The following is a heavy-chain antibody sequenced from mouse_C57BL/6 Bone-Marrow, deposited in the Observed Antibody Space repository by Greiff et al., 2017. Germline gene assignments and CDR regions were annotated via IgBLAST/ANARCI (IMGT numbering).Heavy chain of an antibody. CDR2: INPNNGGT. V-gene: IGHV1-26*01. Sequence: EVQLQQSGPELVKPGASVKISCKASGYTFTDYYMNWVKQSPGKSLEWIGDINPNNGGTSYNQKFKGKATLTVAKSSSTAYMELRSLTSEDSAVYYGARGGNNDYDEDYWGQGTTLTVSS. J-gene: IGHJ2*01. CDR1: GYTFTDYY. CDR3: ARGGNNDYDEDY. D-gene: IGHD2-4*01.